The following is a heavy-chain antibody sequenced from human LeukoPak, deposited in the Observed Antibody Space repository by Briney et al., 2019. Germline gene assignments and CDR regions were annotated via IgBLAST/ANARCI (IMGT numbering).Heavy chain of an antibody. V-gene: IGHV3-21*01. CDR1: GFTFSSYS. J-gene: IGHJ3*02. CDR3: ARDGAEDAFDI. Sequence: PGGSLRLFCAASGFTFSSYSMNWVRQAPGKGLEWVSSISSSSSYIYYADSVKGRFTISRDNAKNSLYLQMNSLRAEDTAVYYCARDGAEDAFDIWGQGTMVTVSS. D-gene: IGHD1-14*01. CDR2: ISSSSSYI.